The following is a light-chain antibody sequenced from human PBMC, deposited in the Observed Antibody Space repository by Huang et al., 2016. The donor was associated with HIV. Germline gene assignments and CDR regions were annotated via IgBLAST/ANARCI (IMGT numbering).Light chain of an antibody. V-gene: IGKV2-30*01. J-gene: IGKJ1*01. Sequence: DVVLTQSPLSLPVSLGQSASISCRSSQSLVYSDRNTYLNWFQQRPGQSPRRLIYKVYNRESGVPDRVSGSGSGTDFTLKSSRVEADDVGIYYCMQGAYWPGTFGQGTKVEIK. CDR3: MQGAYWPGT. CDR2: KVY. CDR1: QSLVYSDRNTY.